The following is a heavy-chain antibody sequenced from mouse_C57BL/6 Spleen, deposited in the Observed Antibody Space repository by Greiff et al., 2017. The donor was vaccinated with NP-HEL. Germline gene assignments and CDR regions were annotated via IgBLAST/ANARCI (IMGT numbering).Heavy chain of an antibody. Sequence: EVQLQESGPGLVKPSQSLSLTCSVTGYSITSGYYWNWIRQFPGNKLEWMGYISYDGSNNYNPSLKNRISITRDTSKNQFFLKLNSVTTEDTATYYCARRDAMDYWGKGTSVTVSS. CDR1: GYSITSGYY. J-gene: IGHJ4*01. V-gene: IGHV3-6*01. CDR3: ARRDAMDY. CDR2: ISYDGSN.